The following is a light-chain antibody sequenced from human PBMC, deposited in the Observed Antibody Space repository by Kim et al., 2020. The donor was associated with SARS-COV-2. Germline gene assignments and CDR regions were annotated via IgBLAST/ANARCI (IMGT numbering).Light chain of an antibody. Sequence: ASVGDRVTITCRASQSISSYLNWYQQKPGKAPKLLIYAASSLQSGVPSRFSGSGSGTDFTLTISSLQPEDFATYYCQQSYSKPWTFGQGTKVDIK. CDR1: QSISSY. J-gene: IGKJ1*01. CDR3: QQSYSKPWT. V-gene: IGKV1-39*01. CDR2: AAS.